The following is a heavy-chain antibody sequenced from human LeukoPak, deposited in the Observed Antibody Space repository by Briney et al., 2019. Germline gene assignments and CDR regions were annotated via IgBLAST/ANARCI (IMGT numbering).Heavy chain of an antibody. J-gene: IGHJ6*03. CDR2: INPSGGST. CDR1: GYTFTSYY. Sequence: ASVKVSCKASGYTFTSYYMHWVRQAPGQGLEWMGIINPSGGSTSYAQKFQGRVTMTRDMSTSTVYMELSSLRSEDTAVYYCARVPYSSSSREYYYMDVWGKGTTVTVSS. D-gene: IGHD6-6*01. CDR3: ARVPYSSSSREYYYMDV. V-gene: IGHV1-46*01.